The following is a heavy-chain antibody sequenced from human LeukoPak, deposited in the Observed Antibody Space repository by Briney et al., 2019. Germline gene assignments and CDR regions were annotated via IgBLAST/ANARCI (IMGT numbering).Heavy chain of an antibody. CDR2: IYHSGST. J-gene: IGHJ4*02. CDR3: ARSHLGVVTAILFDY. CDR1: GYSISSGYY. Sequence: ASETLSLTCTVSGYSISSGYYWGWIRQPPGKGLEWIGSIYHSGSTYYNPSLKSRVTISVDTSKNQFSLKLSSVTAADTAVYYCARSHLGVVTAILFDYWGQGTLVTVSS. D-gene: IGHD2-21*02. V-gene: IGHV4-38-2*02.